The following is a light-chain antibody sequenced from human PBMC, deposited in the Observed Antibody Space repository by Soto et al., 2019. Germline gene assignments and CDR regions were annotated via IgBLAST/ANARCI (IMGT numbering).Light chain of an antibody. J-gene: IGLJ3*02. CDR3: SSYTSSSTWV. CDR1: SNDVGAYDY. Sequence: QSALTQPASVSGSPGQSITISCTGTSNDVGAYDYVSWYQHHPGKAPKLMIYEVNNRPSGVSNRFSGSKSGNTASLTISGLQAEDEADYFCSSYTSSSTWVFGGGTKVTVL. CDR2: EVN. V-gene: IGLV2-14*01.